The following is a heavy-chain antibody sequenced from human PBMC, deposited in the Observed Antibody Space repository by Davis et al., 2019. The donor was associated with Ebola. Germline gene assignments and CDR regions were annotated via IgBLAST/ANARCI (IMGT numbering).Heavy chain of an antibody. Sequence: MPSETLSLTCAVYGGSFSGYYWSWIRQPPGKGLEWIGEINHSGSTNYNPSLKSRVTISVDTSKNQFSLKLSSVTAADTAVYYCARDRYSSGYRGYYYGMDVWGKGTTVTVSS. D-gene: IGHD6-19*01. V-gene: IGHV4-34*01. CDR1: GGSFSGYY. CDR3: ARDRYSSGYRGYYYGMDV. J-gene: IGHJ6*04. CDR2: INHSGST.